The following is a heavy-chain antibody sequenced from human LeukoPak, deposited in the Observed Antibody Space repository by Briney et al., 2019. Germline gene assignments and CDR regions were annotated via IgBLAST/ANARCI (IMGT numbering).Heavy chain of an antibody. CDR1: GYTFTGYY. D-gene: IGHD2-2*01. V-gene: IGHV1-2*02. CDR2: INPNSGGT. J-gene: IGHJ6*02. CDR3: AESAAYCSSTSCHYGMDV. Sequence: ASVKVSCKASGYTFTGYYMHWVRQAPGQGLEWMGWINPNSGGTNYAQKFQGRVTMTRDTSISTAYMELSRLRSDDTAVYYCAESAAYCSSTSCHYGMDVWGQGTTVTVSS.